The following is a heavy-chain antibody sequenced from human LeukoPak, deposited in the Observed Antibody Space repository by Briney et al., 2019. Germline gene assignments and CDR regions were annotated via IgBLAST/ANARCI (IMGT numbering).Heavy chain of an antibody. D-gene: IGHD6-13*01. CDR2: IKPDGSEK. CDR3: ARGQAAALGLIDY. J-gene: IGHJ4*02. V-gene: IGHV3-7*03. CDR1: GFTFSNSW. Sequence: PGGSLRLSCAASGFTFSNSWMSWVRQAPGKGLECVANIKPDGSEKYYVDSVKGRFTISRDNSKNTLYLQMNSLRAEDTAVYYCARGQAAALGLIDYWGQGTLVTVSS.